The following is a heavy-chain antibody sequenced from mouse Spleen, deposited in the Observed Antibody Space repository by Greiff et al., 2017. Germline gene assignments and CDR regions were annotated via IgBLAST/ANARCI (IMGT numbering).Heavy chain of an antibody. CDR1: GYTFTSYW. Sequence: QVQLQQPGAELVKPGASVKLSCKASGYTFTSYWMHWVKQRPGQGLEWIGMIHPNSGSTNYNEKFNSKATLTVDKSSSTAYMQLSSLTSEDSAVYYCARGTTVWAMDYWGQGTSVTVSS. V-gene: IGHV1-64*01. CDR3: ARGTTVWAMDY. CDR2: IHPNSGST. J-gene: IGHJ4*01. D-gene: IGHD1-1*01.